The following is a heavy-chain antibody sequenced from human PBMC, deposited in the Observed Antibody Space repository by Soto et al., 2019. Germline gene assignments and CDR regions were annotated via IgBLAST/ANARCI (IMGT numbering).Heavy chain of an antibody. D-gene: IGHD3-10*01. CDR1: GGTFSSYT. Sequence: QVQLVQSGAEVKKPGSSVNVSCKASGGTFSSYTISWVRQAPGQGHEWMGRIIPILGIANYAQKFQGRVTITADKSTSTAYMELSSLRSADTAVYYCAREEYYYGSGAFFDYWGQGTLVTVSS. V-gene: IGHV1-69*08. CDR2: IIPILGIA. J-gene: IGHJ4*02. CDR3: AREEYYYGSGAFFDY.